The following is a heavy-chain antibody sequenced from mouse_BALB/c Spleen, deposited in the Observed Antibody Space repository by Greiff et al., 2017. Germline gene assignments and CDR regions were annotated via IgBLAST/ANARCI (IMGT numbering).Heavy chain of an antibody. CDR2: INPSNGRT. Sequence: QVQLKQPGAELVKPGASVKLSCKASGYTFTSYWMHWVKQRPGQGLEWIGEINPSNGRTNYNEKFKSKATLTVDKSSSTAYMQLSSLTSEDSAVYYCARWDYYGSSYRYFDVWGAGTTVTVSS. V-gene: IGHV1S81*02. CDR3: ARWDYYGSSYRYFDV. J-gene: IGHJ1*01. D-gene: IGHD1-1*01. CDR1: GYTFTSYW.